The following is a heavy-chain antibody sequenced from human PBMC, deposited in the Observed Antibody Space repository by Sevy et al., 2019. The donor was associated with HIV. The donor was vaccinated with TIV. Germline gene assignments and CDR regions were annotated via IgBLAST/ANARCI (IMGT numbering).Heavy chain of an antibody. CDR1: GFTFSTYW. V-gene: IGHV3-74*01. CDR2: VNSDGSST. J-gene: IGHJ6*02. Sequence: GGCLRLSCAASGFTFSTYWMHWARQAPGKGLVWISRVNSDGSSTIYADSVKGRFTISRDNAKNTLYLQMNSLRDEDTAVYHRARTASMDYFFYYAMDVWGQGTTVTVSS. CDR3: ARTASMDYFFYYAMDV. D-gene: IGHD6-6*01.